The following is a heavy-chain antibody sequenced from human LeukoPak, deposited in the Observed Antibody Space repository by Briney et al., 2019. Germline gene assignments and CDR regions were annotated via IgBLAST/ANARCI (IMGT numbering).Heavy chain of an antibody. D-gene: IGHD3-22*01. V-gene: IGHV1-69*13. CDR3: ARDYYDSSGYYYGFDY. Sequence: GASVKVSCKASGGTFSSYAISWVRQAPGQGLEWMGGIIPIFGTANYAQKFQGRVTITADESTSTAYMELSSLISEDTAVYYCARDYYDSSGYYYGFDYWGQGTLVTVSS. J-gene: IGHJ4*02. CDR2: IIPIFGTA. CDR1: GGTFSSYA.